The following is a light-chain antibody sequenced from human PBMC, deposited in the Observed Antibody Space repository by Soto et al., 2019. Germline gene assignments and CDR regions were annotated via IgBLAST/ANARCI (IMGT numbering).Light chain of an antibody. J-gene: IGLJ2*01. CDR3: ISYAGNNLVL. Sequence: QSALTQPPSASGSPGQSVTISCTGTSSDVGRYNYVSWYQQYAGKAPKLVISEVNKRPSGVPDRFSGSKSGNTASLTVSGLQAEDEADYYCISYAGNNLVLFGGGTKLTVL. CDR1: SSDVGRYNY. V-gene: IGLV2-8*01. CDR2: EVN.